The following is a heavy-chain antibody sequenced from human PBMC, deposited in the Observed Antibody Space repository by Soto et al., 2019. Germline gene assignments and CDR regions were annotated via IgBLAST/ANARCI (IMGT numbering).Heavy chain of an antibody. J-gene: IGHJ4*02. D-gene: IGHD4-17*01. CDR1: GGSISSGGYY. CDR3: ARGSGEYGDYLSY. Sequence: SETLSLTCTVSGGSISSGGYYWSWIRQHPGKGLEWIGDIYYSGSTYYNPSLKSRVTISVDTSKNQFSLRLTSVTAADTAVYYCARGSGEYGDYLSYWGQATLVTVSS. V-gene: IGHV4-31*03. CDR2: IYYSGST.